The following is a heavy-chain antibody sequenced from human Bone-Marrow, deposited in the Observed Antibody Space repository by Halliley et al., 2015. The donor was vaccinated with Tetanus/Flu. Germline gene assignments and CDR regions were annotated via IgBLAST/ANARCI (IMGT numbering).Heavy chain of an antibody. D-gene: IGHD1-26*01. CDR2: IYFRGSP. Sequence: IGYIYFRGSPYSNPSLKSRISLSVDTSKNQFSLKVNSVTAADTAVYYCARLPGVGLQPQNPDIWGQGTKVTVSS. J-gene: IGHJ3*02. CDR3: ARLPGVGLQPQNPDI. V-gene: IGHV4-31*02.